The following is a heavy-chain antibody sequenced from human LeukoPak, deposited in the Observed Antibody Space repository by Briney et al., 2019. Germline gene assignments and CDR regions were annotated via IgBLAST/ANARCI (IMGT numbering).Heavy chain of an antibody. Sequence: PSETLSLTCTVSGGSISSYYWSWIRQPPGKGLEWIGYIYYSGSTNYNPSRKSRVTISVDTSKNQFSLKLSSVTAADTAVYYCARGRIAVAGSRYYYYYGMDVRGQGTTVTVSS. D-gene: IGHD6-19*01. V-gene: IGHV4-59*01. J-gene: IGHJ6*02. CDR1: GGSISSYY. CDR2: IYYSGST. CDR3: ARGRIAVAGSRYYYYYGMDV.